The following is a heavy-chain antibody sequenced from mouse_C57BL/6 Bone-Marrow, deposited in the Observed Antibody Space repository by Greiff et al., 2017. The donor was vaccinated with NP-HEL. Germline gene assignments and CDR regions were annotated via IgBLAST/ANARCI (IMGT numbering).Heavy chain of an antibody. D-gene: IGHD2-4*01. J-gene: IGHJ4*01. CDR1: GYTFTSYW. V-gene: IGHV1-69*01. CDR2: IDPSDSYT. CDR3: ARGTSYYDYEDYYAMDY. Sequence: QVQLQQPGAELVMPGASVKLSCKASGYTFTSYWMHWVKQRPGQGLEWIGEIDPSDSYTNYNQKFKGKSTLTVDKSSSTAYMQLSSLTSENSAVYYCARGTSYYDYEDYYAMDYWGQGTSVTVSS.